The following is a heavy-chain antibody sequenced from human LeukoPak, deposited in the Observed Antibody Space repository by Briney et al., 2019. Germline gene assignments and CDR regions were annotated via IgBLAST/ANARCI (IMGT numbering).Heavy chain of an antibody. V-gene: IGHV4-31*03. D-gene: IGHD2-2*01. CDR2: NFYSGTT. CDR1: GGSIASDNYF. J-gene: IGHJ3*02. CDR3: AREVNEPASAVAFDI. Sequence: SLTLSLTCTVSGGSIASDNYFCSWIRQHPEKGLEWIGYNFYSGTTYYNPSLKSRVTISVDPYKNQFSLKLNSVIAGDTSVYYCAREVNEPASAVAFDIWGQGTMVSVSS.